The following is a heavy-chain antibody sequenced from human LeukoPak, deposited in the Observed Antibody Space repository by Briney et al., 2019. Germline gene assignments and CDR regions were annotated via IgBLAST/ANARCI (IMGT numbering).Heavy chain of an antibody. CDR2: INHSGST. Sequence: KPSETLSLTCAVYGGSFSGYYWSWIRQPPGKGLEWIGEINHSGSTNYNPSLKSRVTMSVDTSKNQFSLRLSSVTAADTAVYYCARHISGAATLDWGQGTLVTVSS. D-gene: IGHD3-3*02. CDR1: GGSFSGYY. CDR3: ARHISGAATLD. J-gene: IGHJ4*02. V-gene: IGHV4-34*01.